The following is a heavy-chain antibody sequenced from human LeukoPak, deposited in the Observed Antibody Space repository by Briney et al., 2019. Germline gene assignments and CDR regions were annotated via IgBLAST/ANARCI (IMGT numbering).Heavy chain of an antibody. Sequence: PSETLSLTCTVSGGYISSSSHSWGWIRQPPGKGLEWIGSMSYSGSTYYNPSLKTRVTMSVDTSENQFSLKLSSVTAADSTVYYCVRIYCTSTSCYGDSYYGMDVWGQGTTVTVSS. V-gene: IGHV4-39*01. CDR2: MSYSGST. CDR3: VRIYCTSTSCYGDSYYGMDV. J-gene: IGHJ6*02. CDR1: GGYISSSSHS. D-gene: IGHD2-2*01.